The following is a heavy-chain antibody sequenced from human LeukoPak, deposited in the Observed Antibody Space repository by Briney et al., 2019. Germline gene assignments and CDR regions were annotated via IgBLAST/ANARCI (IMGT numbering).Heavy chain of an antibody. D-gene: IGHD7-27*01. J-gene: IGHJ4*02. CDR2: INHGGST. Sequence: SETLSLTCAVYGGSFSGYYWGWIRQPPGKGLEWIGEINHGGSTNYNPSLKSRVTISVDTSKNQFSLKLSSVTAADTAVYYCARGRNWGSSPFDYWGQGTLVTVSS. CDR1: GGSFSGYY. V-gene: IGHV4-34*01. CDR3: ARGRNWGSSPFDY.